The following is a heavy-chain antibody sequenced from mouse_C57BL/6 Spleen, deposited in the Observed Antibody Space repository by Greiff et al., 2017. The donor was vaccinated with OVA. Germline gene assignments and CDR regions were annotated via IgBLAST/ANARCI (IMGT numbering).Heavy chain of an antibody. CDR2: INPNNGGT. J-gene: IGHJ3*01. D-gene: IGHD1-1*01. Sequence: EVQLQQSGPELVKPGASVKMSCKASGYTFTDYNMHWVKQSHGKSLEWIGYINPNNGGTSYNQKFKGKATLTGNKSSSTAYMELRSLTSEDSAVYYCATSLLLRWGFAYWGQGTLVTVSA. V-gene: IGHV1-22*01. CDR1: GYTFTDYN. CDR3: ATSLLLRWGFAY.